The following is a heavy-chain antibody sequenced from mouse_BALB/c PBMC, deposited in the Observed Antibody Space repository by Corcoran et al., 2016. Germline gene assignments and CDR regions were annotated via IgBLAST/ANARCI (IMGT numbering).Heavy chain of an antibody. CDR3: ARREGYYGSSLYYAMDY. Sequence: QVTLKESGPGILQPSQTLSLPCSFSGFSLSTSCMGVSWIRQPSGKGLEWLAHIYWDVDKRYNPSLKSRLTISKDTSRNQVFLKITSVDTADTATYYCARREGYYGSSLYYAMDYWGQGTSVTVSS. D-gene: IGHD1-1*01. CDR2: IYWDVDK. CDR1: GFSLSTSCMG. V-gene: IGHV8-12*01. J-gene: IGHJ4*01.